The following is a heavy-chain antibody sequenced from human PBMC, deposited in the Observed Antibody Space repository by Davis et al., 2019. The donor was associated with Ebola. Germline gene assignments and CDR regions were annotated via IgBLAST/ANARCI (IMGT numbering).Heavy chain of an antibody. CDR2: ISGSVGNT. CDR3: TLNAQLVRGEDY. J-gene: IGHJ4*02. CDR1: GFTFSNYA. Sequence: GGSLRLSCAASGFTFSNYAMSWVRQAPGKGLEWVSGISGSVGNTYYADSVKGRFTISRDNSKNTLYLQMNSLRAEDTAVYYCTLNAQLVRGEDYWGQGTLVTVSS. V-gene: IGHV3-23*01. D-gene: IGHD6-6*01.